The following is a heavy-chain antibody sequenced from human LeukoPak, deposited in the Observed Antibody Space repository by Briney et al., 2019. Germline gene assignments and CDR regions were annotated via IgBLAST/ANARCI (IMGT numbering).Heavy chain of an antibody. CDR2: ISLSGSTI. Sequence: TGGSLRLSCAASGFTFSDYYMSWIRQAPGKGLEWVSYISLSGSTIHYTDSVKGRFTISRDNARDSLFLQMNSLRAEDTAVYYCARERSFYGANLAVDCWGQGTLVTVSS. D-gene: IGHD4/OR15-4a*01. CDR1: GFTFSDYY. V-gene: IGHV3-11*01. CDR3: ARERSFYGANLAVDC. J-gene: IGHJ4*02.